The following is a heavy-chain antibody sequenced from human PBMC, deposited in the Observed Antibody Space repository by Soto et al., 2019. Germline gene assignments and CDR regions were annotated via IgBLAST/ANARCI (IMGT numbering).Heavy chain of an antibody. Sequence: QVRLVQSGAEIKKPGSSMKVSCKASGGTFSNSAISWVRQAPGQGVEWVGGIIPLFRTPDYAQKFQCRVTITADESTSTAYMELSSLRSEDTAVYYCARDKDRPELGGNYYYAVDVWGQGTTVTVSS. CDR1: GGTFSNSA. V-gene: IGHV1-69*12. CDR2: IIPLFRTP. J-gene: IGHJ6*02. CDR3: ARDKDRPELGGNYYYAVDV. D-gene: IGHD3-3*02.